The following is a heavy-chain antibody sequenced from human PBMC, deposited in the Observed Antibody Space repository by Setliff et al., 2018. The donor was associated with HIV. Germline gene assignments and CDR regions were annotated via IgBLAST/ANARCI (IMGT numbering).Heavy chain of an antibody. CDR3: ARGALLAVFDFDH. V-gene: IGHV1-18*01. D-gene: IGHD3-10*01. CDR1: GYTFNNYG. CDR2: ISADNGDT. J-gene: IGHJ4*01. Sequence: ASVKVSCKTSGYTFNNYGINWVRQAPGQGLEWMGWISADNGDTSYAQKFQGRVTMTTDPSTSTAYLELRSLRFDDTAFYYCARGALLAVFDFDHWGHGTLVTVSS.